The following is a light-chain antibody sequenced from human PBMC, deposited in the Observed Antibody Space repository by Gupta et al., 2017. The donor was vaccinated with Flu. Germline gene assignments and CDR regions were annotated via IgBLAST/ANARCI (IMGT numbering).Light chain of an antibody. J-gene: IGLJ1*01. CDR1: SPNIGSNY. CDR2: RNN. CDR3: SAWDYSLSGYV. Sequence: SVLTQPPSASGTPGQRVTISCSGSSPNIGSNYVYWYQQLPGTAPKLLIYRNNQRPSGVPDRFSGSKSGPSASLSISGLRSEDEADYYCSAWDYSLSGYVFGTGTKVTVL. V-gene: IGLV1-47*01.